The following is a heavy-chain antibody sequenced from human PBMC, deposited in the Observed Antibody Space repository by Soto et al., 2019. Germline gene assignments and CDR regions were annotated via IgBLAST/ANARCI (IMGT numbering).Heavy chain of an antibody. CDR3: ARDLLAARWLHRKNFDY. Sequence: PSETLSLTCAVSGYSISSGYYWGGIRQPPGKGLEWIGSIYHSGSTYYNPSLKSRVTISVDTSKNQFSLKLSSVTAADTAVYYCARDLLAARWLHRKNFDYWGQGILVTVS. CDR2: IYHSGST. CDR1: GYSISSGYY. D-gene: IGHD5-12*01. V-gene: IGHV4-38-2*02. J-gene: IGHJ4*02.